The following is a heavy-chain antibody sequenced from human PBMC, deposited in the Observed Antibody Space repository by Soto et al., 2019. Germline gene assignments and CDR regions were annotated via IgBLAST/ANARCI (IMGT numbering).Heavy chain of an antibody. J-gene: IGHJ6*02. D-gene: IGHD6-13*01. V-gene: IGHV1-2*04. Sequence: ASVKFSCKASGYTLTGYYRLWVPQAPGQGLEWMGWINPNSGGTNYAQKFQGWVTMTRDTSISTAYMELSRLRSDDTAVYYCARVSSSWYHYYGMDVWGQGTTVTVSS. CDR1: GYTLTGYY. CDR2: INPNSGGT. CDR3: ARVSSSWYHYYGMDV.